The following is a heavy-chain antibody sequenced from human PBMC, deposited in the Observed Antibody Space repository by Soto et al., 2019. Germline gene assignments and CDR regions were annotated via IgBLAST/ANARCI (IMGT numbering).Heavy chain of an antibody. CDR2: IWYDGSNK. D-gene: IGHD3-22*01. J-gene: IGHJ4*02. Sequence: QVQLVESGGGVVQPGRSLRLSCAASGFTFSSYGMHWVRQAPGKGLEWVAVIWYDGSNKYYADSVKGQFTISRDNSNNTLYLQMNSLRAEDTAVYYCARGQFDDSSGGFDYWGQGTLVTVSS. CDR3: ARGQFDDSSGGFDY. V-gene: IGHV3-33*01. CDR1: GFTFSSYG.